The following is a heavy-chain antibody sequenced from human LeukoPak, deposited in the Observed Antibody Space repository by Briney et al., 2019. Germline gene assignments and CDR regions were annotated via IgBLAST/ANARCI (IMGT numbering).Heavy chain of an antibody. CDR1: GFTFSSYA. CDR3: AKELLHSSGYYYDY. V-gene: IGHV3-23*01. D-gene: IGHD3-22*01. Sequence: GGSLRLSCAASGFTFSSYAMGWVRQAPGKGLEWVSAISGSGGSTYYADSVKGRFTISRDNSKNTLYLQMNSLRAEDTAVYYCAKELLHSSGYYYDYWGQGTLVTVSS. CDR2: ISGSGGST. J-gene: IGHJ4*02.